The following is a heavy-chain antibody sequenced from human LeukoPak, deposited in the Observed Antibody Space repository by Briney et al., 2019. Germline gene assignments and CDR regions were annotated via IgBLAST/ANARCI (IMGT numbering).Heavy chain of an antibody. CDR3: AKDPGVVPAHYFDY. J-gene: IGHJ4*02. D-gene: IGHD2-2*01. CDR1: GFTFSSYA. Sequence: GGSLRLSCAASGFTFSSYAMKWVRQAPGKGLEWVSGTGSTGVSTFYADSVKGRLTVSRDNSKNTLSLQMNSLRAEDTAVYYCAKDPGVVPAHYFDYWGQGTLVTVSS. CDR2: TGSTGVST. V-gene: IGHV3-23*01.